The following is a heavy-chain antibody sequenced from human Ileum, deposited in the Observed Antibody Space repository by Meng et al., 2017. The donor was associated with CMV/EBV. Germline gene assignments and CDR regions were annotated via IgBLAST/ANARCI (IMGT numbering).Heavy chain of an antibody. CDR1: GYTLNSYY. V-gene: IGHV1-46*02. D-gene: IGHD3-10*01. Sequence: SGYTLNSYYMHWVRQAPGQGLEWMGIINPSGGSTSYAQKFQGRVTMTRDTSTSTVYMELSSLRSEDTAVYYCTSITMVRGAMGYFDYWGQGTLVTVSS. J-gene: IGHJ4*02. CDR2: INPSGGST. CDR3: TSITMVRGAMGYFDY.